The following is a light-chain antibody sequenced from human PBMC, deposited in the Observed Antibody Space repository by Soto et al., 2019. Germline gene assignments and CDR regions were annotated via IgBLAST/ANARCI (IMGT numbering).Light chain of an antibody. CDR3: QQYNNWPPT. CDR1: QSVSSN. V-gene: IGKV3-15*01. Sequence: EIVMTQSPATLSVSPGGRAALSCRASQSVSSNLAWYLQKPGQAPRLLIYGASTRATGIPARFSGSGSGTEFTLTISSLQSEDFAVYYCQQYNNWPPTFGQGTKVDIK. CDR2: GAS. J-gene: IGKJ1*01.